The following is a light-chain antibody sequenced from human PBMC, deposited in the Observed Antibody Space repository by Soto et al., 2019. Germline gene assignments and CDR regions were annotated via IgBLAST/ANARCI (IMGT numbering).Light chain of an antibody. V-gene: IGLV2-11*01. Sequence: QSALTQPRSVSGSPGQSVTISCTGTSSGVGGYNYVSWYQQHPGKAPKLMIYDVSKRPSGVPDRFSGSKSGNTASLTISGLQAEDEADYYRSSYAGSYIYVFGTGTKLTVL. CDR1: SSGVGGYNY. CDR2: DVS. J-gene: IGLJ1*01. CDR3: SSYAGSYIYV.